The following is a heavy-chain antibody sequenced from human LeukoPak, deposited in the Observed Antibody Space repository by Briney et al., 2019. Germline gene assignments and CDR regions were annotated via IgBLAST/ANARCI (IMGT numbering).Heavy chain of an antibody. D-gene: IGHD3-10*01. CDR2: SYSGDSP. V-gene: IGHV3-53*01. CDR3: ARGGRNSIIRGAFDY. J-gene: IGHJ4*02. Sequence: GGSLRLSCAASGFTVSSNYMSWVRQAPGKGLEWVSVSYSGDSPYYADSVKGRFTISRDSSKNTLYLQMNSLRAEDTAVYYCARGGRNSIIRGAFDYWGQGTLVTVSS. CDR1: GFTVSSNY.